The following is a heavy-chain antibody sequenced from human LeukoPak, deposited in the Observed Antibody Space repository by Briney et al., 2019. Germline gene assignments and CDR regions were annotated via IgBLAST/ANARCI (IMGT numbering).Heavy chain of an antibody. Sequence: ASVKVSCKASGGTFSSYAISWVRQAPGQGLEWMGWISAYNGNTNYAQSVQGRVTMTTDTSTGTAYMELRSLRSDDTAVYYCAREGDYYDSSGYYYNYWGQGTLVTISS. CDR3: AREGDYYDSSGYYYNY. J-gene: IGHJ4*02. D-gene: IGHD3-22*01. CDR1: GGTFSSYA. V-gene: IGHV1-18*01. CDR2: ISAYNGNT.